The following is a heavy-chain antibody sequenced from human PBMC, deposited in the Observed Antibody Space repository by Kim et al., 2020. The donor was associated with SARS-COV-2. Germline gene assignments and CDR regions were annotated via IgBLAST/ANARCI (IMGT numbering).Heavy chain of an antibody. Sequence: SETLSLTCAVYGGSFSGYYWSWIRQPPGKGLEWIGEINHSGSTNYNPSLKSRVTISVDTATNPFSLKLSSVTAADTAVYYCARGQSRSYDYVWGSYRRTYYVDYWGQGTLVTVSS. CDR2: INHSGST. CDR1: GGSFSGYY. D-gene: IGHD3-16*02. V-gene: IGHV4-34*01. CDR3: ARGQSRSYDYVWGSYRRTYYVDY. J-gene: IGHJ4*02.